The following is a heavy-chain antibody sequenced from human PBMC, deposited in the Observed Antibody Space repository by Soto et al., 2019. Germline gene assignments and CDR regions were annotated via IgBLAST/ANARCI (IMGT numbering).Heavy chain of an antibody. Sequence: PGGSLRLSCAVSGFTVSISYMSWVRQAPGKGLEWVSTIYSSGRTYYADSVKGRFTISRDNSKSTLYLQMNSLRAEDTALYYCARKGPTPGTYHRDYWGQGTLVTVSS. V-gene: IGHV3-53*01. J-gene: IGHJ4*02. CDR2: IYSSGRT. CDR1: GFTVSISY. CDR3: ARKGPTPGTYHRDY. D-gene: IGHD3-10*01.